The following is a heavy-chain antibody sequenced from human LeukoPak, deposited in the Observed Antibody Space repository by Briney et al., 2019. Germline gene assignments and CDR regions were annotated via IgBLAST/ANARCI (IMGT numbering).Heavy chain of an antibody. V-gene: IGHV1-46*01. CDR3: ARVREVGATIGAFDI. D-gene: IGHD1-26*01. CDR1: GYTFTTYY. J-gene: IGHJ3*02. CDR2: INPSGGST. Sequence: ASVKVSCKASGYTFTTYYMHWVRQAPGQGLEWMGIINPSGGSTTYAQNFQGRVTMTRDTSTSTVYMELSSLRSEDTAVYYCARVREVGATIGAFDIWAKGQWSPSLQ.